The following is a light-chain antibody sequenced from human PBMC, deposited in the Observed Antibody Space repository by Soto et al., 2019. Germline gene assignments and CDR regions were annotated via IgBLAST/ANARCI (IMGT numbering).Light chain of an antibody. V-gene: IGLV2-8*01. J-gene: IGLJ1*01. Sequence: SALTQPPSASGSPGQSVTISCTGTSSDVGGYNYVSWFQHHPGKAPKLIIHEVNQRPSGVPDRFSGSKSGNTASLTVSGLQADDEGTYYCSSYGGYNNVVFGTGTNVTVL. CDR1: SSDVGGYNY. CDR3: SSYGGYNNVV. CDR2: EVN.